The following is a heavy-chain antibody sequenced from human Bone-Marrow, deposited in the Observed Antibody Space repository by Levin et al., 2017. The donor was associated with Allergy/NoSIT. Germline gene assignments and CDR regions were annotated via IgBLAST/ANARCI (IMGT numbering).Heavy chain of an antibody. CDR1: GFTFSSYG. CDR2: IWYDGSNK. CDR3: AKGRYGPDY. Sequence: HGESLKISCAASGFTFSSYGMHWVRQAPGKGLEWVAVIWYDGSNKYYADSVRGRFTISRDNSKNTLYLRVNSLRAEDTAVYYCAKGRYGPDYWGQGTLVTVSS. V-gene: IGHV3-33*06. J-gene: IGHJ4*02. D-gene: IGHD4-17*01.